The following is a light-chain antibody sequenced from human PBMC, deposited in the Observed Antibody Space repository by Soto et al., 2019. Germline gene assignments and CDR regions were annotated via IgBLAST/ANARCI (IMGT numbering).Light chain of an antibody. Sequence: EIVLTQSPGTLSLSPGERVTLYCRASQSVSNRQLAWYQQKPGQAPRLLIYVVSSRATGIPDRFSGSGSGTDFTLTISRLEPEDFAVYYCQQYGSSPLTFGGGTKVEIK. CDR2: VVS. J-gene: IGKJ4*01. CDR3: QQYGSSPLT. V-gene: IGKV3-20*01. CDR1: QSVSNRQ.